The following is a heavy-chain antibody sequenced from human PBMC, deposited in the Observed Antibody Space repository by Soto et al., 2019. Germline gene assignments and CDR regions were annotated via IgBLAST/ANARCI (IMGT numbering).Heavy chain of an antibody. V-gene: IGHV3-9*01. Sequence: EVQLVESGGGLVQPGRSLRLSCAASGFTFDDYAMHWVRQAPGKGLEWVSGISWNSGSIGYADSVKGRFTISRDNAKNSLYLQMNSLRAEDTALYYCAKTLDYGDSDNDYWGQGTLVTVSS. CDR1: GFTFDDYA. J-gene: IGHJ4*02. D-gene: IGHD4-17*01. CDR2: ISWNSGSI. CDR3: AKTLDYGDSDNDY.